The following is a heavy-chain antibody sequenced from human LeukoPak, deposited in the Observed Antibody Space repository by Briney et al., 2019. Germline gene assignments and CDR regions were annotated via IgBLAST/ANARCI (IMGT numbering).Heavy chain of an antibody. D-gene: IGHD3-9*01. V-gene: IGHV1-69*01. J-gene: IGHJ5*02. CDR3: ARVFGLRYFDWANNWFDP. Sequence: SSVKVSCKASGGTFSSYAISWVRQAPGQGLEWMGGIIPIFGTANYAQKFQGRVTITADESTSTAYMELRSLRSEDTAVYYCARVFGLRYFDWANNWFDPWGQGTLVTVSS. CDR1: GGTFSSYA. CDR2: IIPIFGTA.